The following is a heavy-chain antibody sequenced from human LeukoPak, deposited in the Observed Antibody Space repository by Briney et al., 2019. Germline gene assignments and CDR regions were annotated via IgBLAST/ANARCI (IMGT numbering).Heavy chain of an antibody. V-gene: IGHV3-21*01. J-gene: IGHJ3*02. CDR2: ISSSSSYI. D-gene: IGHD3-10*01. Sequence: GGSLRLSCAASGFTFSSYSMNWVRQAPGKGLEWVSSISSSSSYIYYADSVKGRFTISRDNAKNSLYLQMNSLRAEDTAVYYCARAPMVRGVLHAFDIWGQGTMVTVSS. CDR1: GFTFSSYS. CDR3: ARAPMVRGVLHAFDI.